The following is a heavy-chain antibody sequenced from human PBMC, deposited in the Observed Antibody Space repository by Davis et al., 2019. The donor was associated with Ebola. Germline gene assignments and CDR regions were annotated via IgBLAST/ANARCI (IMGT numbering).Heavy chain of an antibody. D-gene: IGHD1-20*01. V-gene: IGHV3-11*01. CDR1: GFTFSDYY. CDR3: ARVGITGTTPYAFDI. Sequence: GESLKISCAASGFTFSDYYMNWMRQAPGKGLEWVSYISSSGRTIYYADSVKGRFTISRDNAKNSLYLQMNSLRAEDTAVYYCARVGITGTTPYAFDIWGQGTMVTVSS. J-gene: IGHJ3*02. CDR2: ISSSGRTI.